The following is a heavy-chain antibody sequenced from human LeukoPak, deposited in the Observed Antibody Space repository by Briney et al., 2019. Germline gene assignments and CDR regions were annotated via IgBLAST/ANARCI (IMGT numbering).Heavy chain of an antibody. V-gene: IGHV3-30*18. J-gene: IGHJ4*02. D-gene: IGHD3-10*01. CDR2: ISYDGSNK. CDR3: AKEHRGDYFDY. CDR1: GFTFSSYG. Sequence: GGSLRLSCAASGFTFSSYGMHWVRQAPGKGLEWAAVISYDGSNKYYADSVKGRFTISRDNSKNTLYLQMNSLRAEDTAVYYCAKEHRGDYFDYWGQGTLVTVSS.